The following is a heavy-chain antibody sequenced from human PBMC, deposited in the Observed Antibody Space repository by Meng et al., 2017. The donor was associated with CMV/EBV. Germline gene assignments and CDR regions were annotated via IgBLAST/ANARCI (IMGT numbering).Heavy chain of an antibody. J-gene: IGHJ6*02. D-gene: IGHD2-2*01. CDR2: INHSGST. CDR3: AREGVGCSRTSCFPSSGMDV. CDR1: GGPSSGYY. V-gene: IGHV4-34*01. Sequence: GSLRSSCAVHGGPSSGYYWSWIRQPPGKGLEWIGEINHSGSTNYNPSLKSRVTISVDTSKNQFSLKLSSVTAADTAVYYCAREGVGCSRTSCFPSSGMDVWGQGTTVTVSS.